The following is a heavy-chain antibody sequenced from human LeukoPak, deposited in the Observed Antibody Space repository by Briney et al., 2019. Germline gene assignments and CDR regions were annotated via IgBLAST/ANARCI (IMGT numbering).Heavy chain of an antibody. D-gene: IGHD2-15*01. J-gene: IGHJ4*02. CDR3: ARSWRFCSGDSCYPIDY. CDR1: EYTFTGYY. CDR2: INPNSGGT. Sequence: GASVKVSCKASEYTFTGYYLHWVRQAPGQGLEWMGWINPNSGGTNYAQEFRGRVTMTRDTSISTAYMELSRLRSDDTAVYYCARSWRFCSGDSCYPIDYWGQGTLVTVSS. V-gene: IGHV1-2*02.